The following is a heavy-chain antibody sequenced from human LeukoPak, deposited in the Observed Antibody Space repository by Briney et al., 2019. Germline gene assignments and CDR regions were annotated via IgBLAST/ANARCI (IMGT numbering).Heavy chain of an antibody. V-gene: IGHV3-7*01. Sequence: GGSLRLSCVASGSSFSTSSMTWVRQSPGKGLEWLANIKEDGSGKVYVDSVKGRFTISRDNAKNSLYLQMNTLRVDDSAVYYCARDPYSGKYGAFDIWGQGTMVTISS. D-gene: IGHD1-26*01. CDR2: IKEDGSGK. CDR3: ARDPYSGKYGAFDI. J-gene: IGHJ3*02. CDR1: GSSFSTSS.